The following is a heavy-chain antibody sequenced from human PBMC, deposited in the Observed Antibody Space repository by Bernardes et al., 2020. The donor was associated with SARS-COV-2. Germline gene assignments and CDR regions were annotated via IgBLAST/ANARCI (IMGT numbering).Heavy chain of an antibody. CDR1: GFTFSNAW. D-gene: IGHD2-2*02. CDR3: TTDAKDVVVVKSAIGT. Sequence: GGSLRLSCVVSGFTFSNAWMSWVRQAPGKGLEWVGRIKSKTDGGTTDYAAPAKGRFIISRDDSKNTVYLQMNSLKTEDTAVYYCTTDAKDVVVVKSAIGTWGQGTAVTVSS. J-gene: IGHJ3*01. CDR2: IKSKTDGGTT. V-gene: IGHV3-15*01.